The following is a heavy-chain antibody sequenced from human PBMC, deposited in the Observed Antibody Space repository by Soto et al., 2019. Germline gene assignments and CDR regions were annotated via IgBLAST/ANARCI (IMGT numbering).Heavy chain of an antibody. D-gene: IGHD3-16*01. V-gene: IGHV4-30-2*01. Sequence: SETLSLTCAVSGGSISSGGYSWSWIRQPPGKGLEWIGYIYHSGSTYYNPSLKSRVTISLDTSKNQFSLNLGSVTAADTAIYFCARMGAATDFWGQGTLVTVSS. J-gene: IGHJ4*02. CDR1: GGSISSGGYS. CDR3: ARMGAATDF. CDR2: IYHSGST.